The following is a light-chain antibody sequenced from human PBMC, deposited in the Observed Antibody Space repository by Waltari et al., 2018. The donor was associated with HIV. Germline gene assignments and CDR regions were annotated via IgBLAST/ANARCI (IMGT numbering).Light chain of an antibody. CDR2: RAS. V-gene: IGKV3-15*01. Sequence: EVVLTQSPATLSVSPGDRAILSCRASHSVSNHLAWYQQKPGQAPRLLVYRASTRAAGIPARFSGSWSGTDFTLTISSLQAEDFAVYFCQQCNNWPITFGQGTRLEIK. CDR3: QQCNNWPIT. CDR1: HSVSNH. J-gene: IGKJ5*01.